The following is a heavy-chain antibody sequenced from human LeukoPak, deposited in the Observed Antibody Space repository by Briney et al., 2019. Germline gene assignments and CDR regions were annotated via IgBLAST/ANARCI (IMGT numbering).Heavy chain of an antibody. V-gene: IGHV1-24*01. CDR3: ATYTERGWVGAHDY. CDR1: GYTLTELS. D-gene: IGHD1-26*01. Sequence: ASVKVSCKVSGYTLTELSMHWVRQAPGKGLEWMGGFDPEDGETIYAQKFQGRVTMTEVTSTDTAYMELSSLRSEDTAVYYCATYTERGWVGAHDYWGQGTLVTVSS. J-gene: IGHJ4*02. CDR2: FDPEDGET.